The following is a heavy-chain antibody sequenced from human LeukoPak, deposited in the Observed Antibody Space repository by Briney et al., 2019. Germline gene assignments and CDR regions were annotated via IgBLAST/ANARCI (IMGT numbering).Heavy chain of an antibody. D-gene: IGHD2-15*01. J-gene: IGHJ4*02. CDR3: ARGGIFLAATPDYFDY. Sequence: PGGSLRLSCAASVYTYIKYAVSGARGTRDRVLEGGARISNDGKKDVYADSVKGRFNISRDSSGNTVHLQMSRLTIEDTAVYFCARGGIFLAATPDYFDYWGQGTLVTVSS. CDR1: VYTYIKYA. V-gene: IGHV3-30*04. CDR2: ISNDGKKD.